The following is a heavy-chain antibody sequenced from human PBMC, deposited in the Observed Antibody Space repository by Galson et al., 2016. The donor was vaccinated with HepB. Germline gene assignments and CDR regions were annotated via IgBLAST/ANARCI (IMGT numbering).Heavy chain of an antibody. J-gene: IGHJ4*02. CDR2: IWYDGSNK. CDR1: GFTFRSYG. D-gene: IGHD3-9*01. Sequence: SGFTFRSYGMHWVRQAPGKGLEWVAVIWYDGSNKYYGDSVKGRFTISRDNSKNTLYLQMNSLGPEDTAVYYCAAYDTGHFDYWGQGTVVTVSS. CDR3: AAYDTGHFDY. V-gene: IGHV3-33*01.